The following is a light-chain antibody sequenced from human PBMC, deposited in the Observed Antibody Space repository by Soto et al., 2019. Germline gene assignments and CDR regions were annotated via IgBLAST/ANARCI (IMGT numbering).Light chain of an antibody. V-gene: IGKV1-5*03. CDR1: QSISSW. Sequence: DLPMTQSPSTLSASVGDRVTITCRASQSISSWLAWYQQKPGKAPKLLIYKASSLESGVPSRFSGSGSGTEFTLTISSLQPDDFATYYCQQYNNYPLTFGGGTKVEIK. CDR3: QQYNNYPLT. CDR2: KAS. J-gene: IGKJ4*01.